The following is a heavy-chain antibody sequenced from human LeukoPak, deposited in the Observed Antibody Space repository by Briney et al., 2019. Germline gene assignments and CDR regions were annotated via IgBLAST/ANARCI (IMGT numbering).Heavy chain of an antibody. CDR1: GFTFSSYA. CDR2: ISYDGSNK. J-gene: IGHJ6*03. Sequence: GGSLRLSCAASGFTFSSYAMHWVRQAPGKGLEWVAVISYDGSNKYYADSVKGRFTISRDNSKNTLYLQMNSLRAEDTAVYYCARDLYLRSIAAVSPLEYYYYMDVWGKGTTVTVSS. V-gene: IGHV3-30-3*01. D-gene: IGHD6-13*01. CDR3: ARDLYLRSIAAVSPLEYYYYMDV.